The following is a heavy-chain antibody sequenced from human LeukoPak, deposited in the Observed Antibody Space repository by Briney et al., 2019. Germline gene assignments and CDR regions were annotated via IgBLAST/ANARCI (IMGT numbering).Heavy chain of an antibody. CDR2: IHRSGST. D-gene: IGHD3-10*01. Sequence: SETLSLTCTVSGGSISSSSYYWGWIRQPPGKGLEWIGHIHRSGSTYYNPSLKSRVTILADSSKNQFSLKLNSVTAADTAVYYCEVRGGPYDFWGQGTLVTVSS. CDR3: EVRGGPYDF. V-gene: IGHV4-39*07. CDR1: GGSISSSSYY. J-gene: IGHJ4*02.